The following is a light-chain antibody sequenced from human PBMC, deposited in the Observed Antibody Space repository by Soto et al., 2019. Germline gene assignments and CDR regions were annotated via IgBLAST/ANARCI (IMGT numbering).Light chain of an antibody. CDR3: QKYNSAPLT. V-gene: IGKV1-27*01. CDR2: ATS. Sequence: DVQMTQSPSSLSAFVGDRVTITCRASQGMAPYLAWFQQKPGKVPKLLIYATSTLQSGVPSRFSGSGSVTDFTLTINSLQPEDVGTYYCQKYNSAPLTFGGGTKVEIK. CDR1: QGMAPY. J-gene: IGKJ4*01.